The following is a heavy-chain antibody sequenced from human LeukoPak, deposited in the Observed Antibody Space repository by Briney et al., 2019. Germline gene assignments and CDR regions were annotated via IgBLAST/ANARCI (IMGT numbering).Heavy chain of an antibody. CDR3: ARWXXNVRHYYGSGXSXYXXX. CDR1: GGTFSSYA. J-gene: IGHJ4*01. Sequence: ASVKVSCKASGGTFSSYAISWVRQAPGQGLEWMGGIIPIFGTANYAQKFQGRVTITADESTSTAYMELSSLRSEDTAVYYCARWXXNVRHYYGSGXSXYXXXWG. V-gene: IGHV1-69*13. D-gene: IGHD3-10*01. CDR2: IIPIFGTA.